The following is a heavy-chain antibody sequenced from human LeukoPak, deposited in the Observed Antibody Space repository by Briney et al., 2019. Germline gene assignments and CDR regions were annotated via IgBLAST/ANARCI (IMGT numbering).Heavy chain of an antibody. CDR1: GFTFSSYS. Sequence: PGGSLRLSCAASGFTFSSYSMNWVRQAPGKGLEWVSSISSSSSYIYYADSVKGRFTISRDNAKNSLYLQMNSLRAEDTAVYYCARDPTSRIVSVRRVFYGMDVWGQGTTVTVSS. J-gene: IGHJ6*02. V-gene: IGHV3-21*01. D-gene: IGHD3-10*01. CDR3: ARDPTSRIVSVRRVFYGMDV. CDR2: ISSSSSYI.